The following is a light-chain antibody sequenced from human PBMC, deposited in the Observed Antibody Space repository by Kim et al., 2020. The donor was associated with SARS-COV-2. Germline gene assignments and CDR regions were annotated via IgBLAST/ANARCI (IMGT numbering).Light chain of an antibody. CDR1: NIGSKS. CDR3: QVWDSSSDHWV. Sequence: PGKTARIACGGNNIGSKSVHWYQQKPGQAPVLVIYYDSDRPSGIPERFSGSNSGNTATLTISRVEAGDEADYYCQVWDSSSDHWVFGGGTQLTVL. J-gene: IGLJ3*02. V-gene: IGLV3-21*04. CDR2: YDS.